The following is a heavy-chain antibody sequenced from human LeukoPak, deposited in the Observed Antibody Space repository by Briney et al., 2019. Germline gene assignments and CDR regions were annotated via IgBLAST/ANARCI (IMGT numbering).Heavy chain of an antibody. CDR3: ARRRIAGRRKADGRIDY. Sequence: SETLSLTCTVSGGSISSSSYYWGWIRQPPGKGQERIVSIYYSGSTYYNPSLKSRVTISVDTSKDQFSLKLSSVTAADTAVYYCARRRIAGRRKADGRIDYWGQGTLVTVSS. CDR1: GGSISSSSYY. CDR2: IYYSGST. J-gene: IGHJ4*02. V-gene: IGHV4-39*01.